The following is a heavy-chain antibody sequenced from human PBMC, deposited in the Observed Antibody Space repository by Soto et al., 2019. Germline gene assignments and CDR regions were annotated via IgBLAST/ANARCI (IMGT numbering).Heavy chain of an antibody. Sequence: PSETLSLTCTVSGGSISSYYWSWIRQPPGKGLEWIGYIYYSGSTNYNPSLKSRVTISVDTSKNQFSLKLSSVTAADTAVYYCSRHKTEVSIFGWPPDYCNYLEFWGRGASVPVSS. D-gene: IGHD3-3*01. CDR3: SRHKTEVSIFGWPPDYCNYLEF. J-gene: IGHJ6*03. CDR2: IYYSGST. CDR1: GGSISSYY. V-gene: IGHV4-59*08.